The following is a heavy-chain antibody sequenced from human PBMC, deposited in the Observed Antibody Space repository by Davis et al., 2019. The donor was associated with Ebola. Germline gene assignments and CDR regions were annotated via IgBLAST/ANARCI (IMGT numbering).Heavy chain of an antibody. CDR2: IYWDDDK. D-gene: IGHD7-27*01. Sequence: SGPTLVKPTQTLTLTCAFSGFSLSTSGVGVVWIRQPPGKALEWLALIYWDDDKRYSPSLKSRVTITKDTSKNQVVLTMTNMDPVDTATYYCAHRRPGWGFDPWGQGTLVTVSS. V-gene: IGHV2-5*02. CDR1: GFSLSTSGVG. J-gene: IGHJ5*02. CDR3: AHRRPGWGFDP.